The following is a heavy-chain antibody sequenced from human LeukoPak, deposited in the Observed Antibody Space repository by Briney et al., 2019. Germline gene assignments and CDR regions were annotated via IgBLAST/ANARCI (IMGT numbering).Heavy chain of an antibody. J-gene: IGHJ3*01. Sequence: GGSPRLSCVGSGFTLRDYHMDWVRQAPGMGLEWVGRTRSKVRKYATEYAASVKGRFTISRDESENSVFLHLSSLTVEDTALYYCARDGAEGDDSAFDVWGQGTMVTVSS. CDR1: GFTLRDYH. CDR2: TRSKVRKYAT. D-gene: IGHD3-22*01. V-gene: IGHV3-72*01. CDR3: ARDGAEGDDSAFDV.